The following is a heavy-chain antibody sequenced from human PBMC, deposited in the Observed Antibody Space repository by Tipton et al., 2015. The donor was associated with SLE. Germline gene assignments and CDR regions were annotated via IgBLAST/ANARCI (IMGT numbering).Heavy chain of an antibody. J-gene: IGHJ3*01. CDR3: ARFGLTEQQLLIGAFDL. D-gene: IGHD6-13*01. V-gene: IGHV3-23*03. CDR2: IIYSGGST. CDR1: GFTFRNYA. Sequence: SLRLSCATSGFTFRNYAMSWVRQAPGKGLEWVSIIYSGGSTDYSDSVKGRFTISRDNSKNTLYLQMSSLRAEDTALYYCARFGLTEQQLLIGAFDLWGQGTMVTVST.